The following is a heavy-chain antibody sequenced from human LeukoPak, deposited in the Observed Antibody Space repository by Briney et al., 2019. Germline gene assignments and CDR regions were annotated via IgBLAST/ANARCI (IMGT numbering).Heavy chain of an antibody. CDR2: IYYSGST. CDR1: GGSISSGGYY. V-gene: IGHV4-31*03. D-gene: IGHD4-17*01. CDR3: ARGHYGDYVEAAFAY. J-gene: IGHJ4*02. Sequence: SETLSLTCTVSGGSISSGGYYWSWIRQHPGKGLEWIGYIYYSGSTYYNPSLKSRVTISVDTSKNQFSLKLSSVTAADTAVYYCARGHYGDYVEAAFAYWGQGTLVTVSS.